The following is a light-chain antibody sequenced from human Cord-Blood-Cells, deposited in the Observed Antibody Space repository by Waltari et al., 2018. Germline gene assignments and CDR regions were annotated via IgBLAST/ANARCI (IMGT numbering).Light chain of an antibody. J-gene: IGLJ2*01. CDR3: SSYTSSSTV. V-gene: IGLV2-14*01. Sequence: QSALTQPASVSGSPGQSITIPCTGTSSDVGGYNSVSWYQQHPGKAPKLMIYDVSKRPSGVSNRFSGSKSGNTASLTISGLQAEDEADYYCSSYTSSSTVFGGGTKLTVL. CDR2: DVS. CDR1: SSDVGGYNS.